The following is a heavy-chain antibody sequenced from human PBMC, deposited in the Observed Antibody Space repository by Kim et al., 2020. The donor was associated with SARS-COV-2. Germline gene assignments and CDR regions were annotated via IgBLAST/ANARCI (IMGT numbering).Heavy chain of an antibody. D-gene: IGHD3-22*01. J-gene: IGHJ4*02. CDR2: IKQDGSEK. CDR3: AREEYYYDSSGYYPFDY. CDR1: GFTFSSYW. Sequence: GGSLRLSCAASGFTFSSYWMSWVRQAPGKGLEWVANIKQDGSEKYYVGSVKGRFTISRDNAKNSLYLQMNSLRAEDTAVYYCAREEYYYDSSGYYPFDYWGQGTLVTVSS. V-gene: IGHV3-7*01.